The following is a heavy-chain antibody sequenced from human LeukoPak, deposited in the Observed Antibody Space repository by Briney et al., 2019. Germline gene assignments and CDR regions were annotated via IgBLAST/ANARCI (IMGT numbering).Heavy chain of an antibody. Sequence: PSETLSLTCTVSGGSISNYYWSWLRPPPGKGLEWIGYIYYSGSTNYNPSLKSRVIISVDTSKNQFSLKLSSVAAADTAVYYCARDYGDYFDYWGQGTLVTVSS. D-gene: IGHD4-17*01. V-gene: IGHV4-59*01. J-gene: IGHJ4*02. CDR1: GGSISNYY. CDR3: ARDYGDYFDY. CDR2: IYYSGST.